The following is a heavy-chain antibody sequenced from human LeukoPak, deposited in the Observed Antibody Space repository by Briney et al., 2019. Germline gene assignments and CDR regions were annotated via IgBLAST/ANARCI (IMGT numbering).Heavy chain of an antibody. CDR3: AREAYSSSWYDVY. D-gene: IGHD6-13*01. CDR2: IYSGGST. J-gene: IGHJ4*02. Sequence: GGSLRLSCAASGFTVSSNYMTWVRQAPGKGLEWVSVIYSGGSTSYADSVKGRFTISRDNSKNTLYLQMNSLRAEDTTVYYCAREAYSSSWYDVYWGQGTLVTVSS. CDR1: GFTVSSNY. V-gene: IGHV3-53*01.